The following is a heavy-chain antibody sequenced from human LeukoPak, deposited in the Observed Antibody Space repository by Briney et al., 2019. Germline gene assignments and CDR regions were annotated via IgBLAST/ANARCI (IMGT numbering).Heavy chain of an antibody. J-gene: IGHJ4*02. D-gene: IGHD7-27*01. Sequence: GASVKVSCKASGGTFSSYAISWVRQAPGHGLEWMGGIIPIFGTANYAQKFQGRVTITADESTSTAYMELSSLRSEDTAVYYCARADWGGYYFDYWGQGTLVTVSS. V-gene: IGHV1-69*13. CDR3: ARADWGGYYFDY. CDR2: IIPIFGTA. CDR1: GGTFSSYA.